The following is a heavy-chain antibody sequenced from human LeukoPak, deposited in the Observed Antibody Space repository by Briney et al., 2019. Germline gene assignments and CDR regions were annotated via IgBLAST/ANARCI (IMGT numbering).Heavy chain of an antibody. CDR3: ARVIAEAGRGYGMDV. CDR2: INHSGST. J-gene: IGHJ6*02. CDR1: GGSFSGYY. Sequence: SETLSLTCAVYGGSFSGYYWSWIRQPPGKGLEWIGEINHSGSTNYNPSLKSRVTISVDTSKNQFSLKLSSVTAADTAVYYCARVIAEAGRGYGMDVWGQGTTVPVSS. D-gene: IGHD6-13*01. V-gene: IGHV4-34*01.